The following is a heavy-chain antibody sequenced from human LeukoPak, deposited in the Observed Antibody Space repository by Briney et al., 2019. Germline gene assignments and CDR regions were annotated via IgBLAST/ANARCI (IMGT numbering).Heavy chain of an antibody. CDR3: ARGWNYAFRFDN. Sequence: GGSLRLSCAASGFTFSSYGMHWFRQAPGKGLEWVAHIKQDGGEKYFVDSVKGRFTISRDNAKNLVYLQMSSLRAEDTAVYYCARGWNYAFRFDNWGQGTLVTVST. CDR1: GFTFSSYG. V-gene: IGHV3-7*01. J-gene: IGHJ4*02. D-gene: IGHD1-7*01. CDR2: IKQDGGEK.